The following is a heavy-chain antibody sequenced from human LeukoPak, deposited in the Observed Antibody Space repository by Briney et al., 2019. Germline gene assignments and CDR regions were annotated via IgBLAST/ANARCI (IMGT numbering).Heavy chain of an antibody. CDR3: ARDYYDSSFDI. Sequence: GGSLRLSCAASGFTFSSYNMNWVRQAPGKGLEWVSSIDISSSFIFYADSVRGRFTISRDNSKNTLYLQMNSLRAEDTAVYYCARDYYDSSFDIWGQGTMVTVSS. CDR2: IDISSSFI. J-gene: IGHJ3*02. CDR1: GFTFSSYN. V-gene: IGHV3-21*04. D-gene: IGHD3-22*01.